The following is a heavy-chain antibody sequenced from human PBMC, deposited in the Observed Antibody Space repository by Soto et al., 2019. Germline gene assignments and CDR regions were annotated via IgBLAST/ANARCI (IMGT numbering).Heavy chain of an antibody. J-gene: IGHJ3*01. Sequence: EVQLVESGGGLVQPGGSLRLSCADSGFSFSSYWMHWVRQGPGKGLVWVARINTDGSSTNYADSVKGRFTISRDNAKNTLYLQMNSLSAEDTAVYYCARSPGGYYIAWGQGTMVTVSS. CDR3: ARSPGGYYIA. V-gene: IGHV3-74*01. CDR2: INTDGSST. CDR1: GFSFSSYW. D-gene: IGHD3-9*01.